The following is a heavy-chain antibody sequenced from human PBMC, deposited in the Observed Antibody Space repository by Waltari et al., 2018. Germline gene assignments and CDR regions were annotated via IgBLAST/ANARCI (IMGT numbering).Heavy chain of an antibody. Sequence: QVQLQESGPGLVKPSETLSLTCTVSGGSISSYYWSWIRQPPGKGLEWIGYIYYSGSTNYNPSLKSRVTIAVDTSKNQFSLKLSSVTAADTAVYYCARSTYYDYVWGSAPYFDYWGQGTLVTVSS. CDR1: GGSISSYY. J-gene: IGHJ4*02. D-gene: IGHD3-16*01. V-gene: IGHV4-59*01. CDR3: ARSTYYDYVWGSAPYFDY. CDR2: IYYSGST.